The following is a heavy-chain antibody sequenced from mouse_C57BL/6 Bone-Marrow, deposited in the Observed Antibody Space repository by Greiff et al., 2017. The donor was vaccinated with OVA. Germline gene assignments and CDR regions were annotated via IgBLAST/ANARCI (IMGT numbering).Heavy chain of an antibody. CDR3: ARKETGRGDYFDY. CDR2: IHPNSGST. J-gene: IGHJ2*01. V-gene: IGHV1-64*01. D-gene: IGHD4-1*01. Sequence: QVQLQQPGAELVKPGASVKLSCKASGYTFTSYWMHWVKQRPGQGLEWIGMIHPNSGSTNYNEKFKSKATLTVDQSSSTAYMQLSSLTSEDSAVYYCARKETGRGDYFDYWGQGTTLTVSS. CDR1: GYTFTSYW.